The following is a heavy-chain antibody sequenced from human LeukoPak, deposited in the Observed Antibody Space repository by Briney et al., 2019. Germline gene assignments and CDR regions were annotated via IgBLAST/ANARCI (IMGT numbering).Heavy chain of an antibody. V-gene: IGHV6-1*01. CDR3: ARGGIGYCTSSSCYFDY. J-gene: IGHJ4*02. CDR2: TYYRSKWYN. D-gene: IGHD2-2*01. Sequence: PSQTLSLTCAISGDSVSSAAWNWIRQSPSRGLEWLGRTYYRSKWYNDYAVSVKSRITINPDTSKNQFSLQLNSVTPEDTAAYYCARGGIGYCTSSSCYFDYWGQGTLVTVSS. CDR1: GDSVSSAA.